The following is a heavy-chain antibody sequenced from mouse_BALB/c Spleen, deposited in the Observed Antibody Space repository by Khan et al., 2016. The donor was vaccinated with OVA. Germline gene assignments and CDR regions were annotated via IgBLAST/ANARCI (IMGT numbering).Heavy chain of an antibody. CDR3: ARSHLLWLYAMDY. V-gene: IGHV1S34*01. CDR2: ISCYNGAT. Sequence: LVKTGASVKISCKASGDSFTGYYMHWVKQSHGKSLEWIGYISCYNGATTYNQKFKGKATFTVDTSSSTAYMQFNSLTSEDSAVYYCARSHLLWLYAMDYWGQGTSVTVSS. J-gene: IGHJ4*01. D-gene: IGHD2-2*01. CDR1: GDSFTGYY.